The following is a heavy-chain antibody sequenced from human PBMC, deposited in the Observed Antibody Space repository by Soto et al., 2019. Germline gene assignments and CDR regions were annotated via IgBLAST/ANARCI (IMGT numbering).Heavy chain of an antibody. J-gene: IGHJ4*02. Sequence: ASVKVSCKVSGYTLTELSMHWVRQAPGKGLEWMGGFDPEDGETIYAQKFQGRVTMTEDTSTDTAYMELSSLRSEDTAVYYCATDSAFLRDTRKYNWNVQSFDYWGQGTLVTVSS. D-gene: IGHD1-1*01. CDR3: ATDSAFLRDTRKYNWNVQSFDY. CDR2: FDPEDGET. CDR1: GYTLTELS. V-gene: IGHV1-24*01.